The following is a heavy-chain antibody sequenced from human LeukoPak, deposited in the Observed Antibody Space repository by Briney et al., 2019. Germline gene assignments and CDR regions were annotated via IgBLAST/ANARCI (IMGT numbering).Heavy chain of an antibody. CDR1: GGSFSGNY. CDR2: INHSGST. D-gene: IGHD4-17*01. Sequence: SETLSLTCAVYGGSFSGNYWSWIRQPPGKGLEWIGEINHSGSTNYNPSLKSRVTISVDTSKNQFSLKLSSVTAADTAVYYCARPGADYGDYAVDYWGQGTLVTVSS. CDR3: ARPGADYGDYAVDY. J-gene: IGHJ4*02. V-gene: IGHV4-34*01.